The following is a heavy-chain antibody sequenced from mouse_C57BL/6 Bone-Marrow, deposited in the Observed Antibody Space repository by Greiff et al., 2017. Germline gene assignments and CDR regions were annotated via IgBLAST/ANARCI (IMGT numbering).Heavy chain of an antibody. D-gene: IGHD2-4*01. Sequence: QVQLQHSGAELAKPGASVKLSCKASGYTFTSYWMHWVKQRPGQGLEWIGYINPSSGYTKYNQKFKDKATLTADKSSSTAYMQLSSLTYEDSAVYYCARGIYDYHWYFDVWGTGTTVTVSS. CDR1: GYTFTSYW. CDR3: ARGIYDYHWYFDV. CDR2: INPSSGYT. V-gene: IGHV1-7*01. J-gene: IGHJ1*03.